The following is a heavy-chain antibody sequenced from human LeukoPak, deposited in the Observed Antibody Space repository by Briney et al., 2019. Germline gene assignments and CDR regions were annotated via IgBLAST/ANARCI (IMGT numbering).Heavy chain of an antibody. CDR3: ASSSVLRYFDWLPMPFDY. D-gene: IGHD3-9*01. V-gene: IGHV4-39*07. CDR2: IYYSGST. J-gene: IGHJ4*02. Sequence: PSETLSLTCTVSGGSISSSSYYWGWIRQSPGKGLEWIGSIYYSGSTYYNPSLKSRVTISVDTSKNQFSLKLSSVTAADTAVYYCASSSVLRYFDWLPMPFDYWGQGTLVTVSS. CDR1: GGSISSSSYY.